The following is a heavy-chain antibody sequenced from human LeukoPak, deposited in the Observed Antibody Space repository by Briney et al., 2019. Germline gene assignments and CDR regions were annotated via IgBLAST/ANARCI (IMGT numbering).Heavy chain of an antibody. CDR1: GGSISSYY. J-gene: IGHJ3*02. CDR3: ARDAGVLRYFDWSTDAFDI. Sequence: PSETLSLTCTVSGGSISSYYWSWIRQPPGKGLEWIGYIYYSGSTNYNPSLKNRVTISVDTSKNQFSLKLSSVTAADTAVYYCARDAGVLRYFDWSTDAFDIWGQGTMVTVSS. V-gene: IGHV4-59*01. CDR2: IYYSGST. D-gene: IGHD3-9*01.